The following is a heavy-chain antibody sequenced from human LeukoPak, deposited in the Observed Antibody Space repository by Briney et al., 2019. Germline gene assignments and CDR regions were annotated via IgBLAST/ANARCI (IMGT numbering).Heavy chain of an antibody. D-gene: IGHD3-22*01. CDR2: ISGSGGIT. CDR3: AKGVGSSGYYSWYYYYYMDV. V-gene: IGHV3-23*01. J-gene: IGHJ6*03. CDR1: GFTFSSYG. Sequence: PGGSLRLSCAASGFTFSSYGMSWVRQAPGKGLEWVSSISGSGGITYYADSVKGRFTISRDNSKNTLYLQMNSLRAEDTAVYYCAKGVGSSGYYSWYYYYYMDVWGKGITVTISS.